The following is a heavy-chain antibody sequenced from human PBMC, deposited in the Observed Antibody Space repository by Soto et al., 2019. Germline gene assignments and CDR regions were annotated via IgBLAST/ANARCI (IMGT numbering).Heavy chain of an antibody. V-gene: IGHV3-23*01. Sequence: PGGSLRLSCEASGFNFKKFAMGWVRQAPGEGLEWVSGISCCGGSTFYADSVNGRFSLARDDSKNTLSLQLNSLRVEDTAHYYCAKADGEQWLIPHLDNWGQGTQVTVSS. CDR2: ISCCGGST. J-gene: IGHJ1*01. D-gene: IGHD6-19*01. CDR1: GFNFKKFA. CDR3: AKADGEQWLIPHLDN.